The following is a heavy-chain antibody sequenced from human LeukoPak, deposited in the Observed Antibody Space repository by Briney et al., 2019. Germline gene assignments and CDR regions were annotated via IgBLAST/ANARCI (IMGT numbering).Heavy chain of an antibody. D-gene: IGHD3-9*01. J-gene: IGHJ6*03. CDR1: GGSISTYY. CDR2: IYSSGST. CDR3: ARQAQYYDISTTYYKDYYYHYMDV. Sequence: PSETLFLTCSVSGGSISTYYWSWIRQPPGKGLEWIGYIYSSGSTKYNPSLSSRVSMSVDMSKNQLSLRLSFVTAADTAVYYCARQAQYYDISTTYYKDYYYHYMDVWGKGTTVTVSS. V-gene: IGHV4-4*09.